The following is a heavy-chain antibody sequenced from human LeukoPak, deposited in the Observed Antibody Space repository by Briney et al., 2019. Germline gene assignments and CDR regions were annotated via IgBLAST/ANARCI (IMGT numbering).Heavy chain of an antibody. CDR2: IYYNGDT. D-gene: IGHD3-10*01. V-gene: IGHV4-4*02. CDR1: GFTFSNAW. J-gene: IGHJ5*02. Sequence: KSGGSLRLSCAASGFTFSNAWMSWVRQAPGKGLEWVATIYYNGDTFYNPSLKSRVTISVDRSKNQFSLKLSSVTAADTAVYYCARVSIGRGSPFDPWGQGTLVTVSS. CDR3: ARVSIGRGSPFDP.